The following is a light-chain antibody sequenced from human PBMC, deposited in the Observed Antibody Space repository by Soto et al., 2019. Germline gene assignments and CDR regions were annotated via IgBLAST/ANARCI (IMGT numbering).Light chain of an antibody. CDR2: GAS. J-gene: IGKJ4*01. Sequence: EIVMTQSPATLSVSPGERATLPCRASQSVSSYLAWYQQKPGQAPRLLIYGASTRATGIPARFSGSGSGTEFILTISSLQSEDFAVYYCQQFSKWPLTLGGGTKVDLK. V-gene: IGKV3-15*01. CDR3: QQFSKWPLT. CDR1: QSVSSY.